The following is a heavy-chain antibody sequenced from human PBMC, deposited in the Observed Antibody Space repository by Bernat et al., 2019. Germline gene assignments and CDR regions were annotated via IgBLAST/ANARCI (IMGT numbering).Heavy chain of an antibody. CDR2: ISYDGSKK. Sequence: QVQLVESGGGVVQPGRSLRLSCAASGFTFRSYTMHWVRQAPGKGLEWVAIISYDGSKKYYADDVRGRFTISRDNSKNTLYLQMNSLRAEDTAVYYCARDLTIFEVIIMDDAFDIWGQGTMVTVSS. D-gene: IGHD3-3*01. CDR1: GFTFRSYT. V-gene: IGHV3-30*01. J-gene: IGHJ3*02. CDR3: ARDLTIFEVIIMDDAFDI.